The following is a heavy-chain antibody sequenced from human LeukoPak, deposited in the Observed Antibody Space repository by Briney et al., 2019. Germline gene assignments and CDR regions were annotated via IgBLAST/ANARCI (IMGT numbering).Heavy chain of an antibody. CDR2: ISGSGDTT. Sequence: PGGSLRLSCAASGFTFSSYAMSWVRQAPGKGLKWFSAISGSGDTTYHADSVKGRFTISRDNSKNTLYPQMNSLRAEDTAVYHCAKDGAAAGFNWFDPWGQGTLVTVSS. CDR3: AKDGAAAGFNWFDP. CDR1: GFTFSSYA. J-gene: IGHJ5*02. V-gene: IGHV3-23*01. D-gene: IGHD6-13*01.